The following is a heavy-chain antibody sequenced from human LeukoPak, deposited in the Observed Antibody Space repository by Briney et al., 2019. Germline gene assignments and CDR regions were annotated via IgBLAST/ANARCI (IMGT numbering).Heavy chain of an antibody. CDR2: ISSSSSYI. J-gene: IGHJ6*04. Sequence: GGSLRLSCVASGFTFSTYTMTWVRQAPGKGLEWVSCISSSSSYIYYADSLKGRFTISRDNAKNSLYLQINSLRAEDTAVYYCAREDASSLDVWGKGTTVTVSS. V-gene: IGHV3-21*01. D-gene: IGHD6-6*01. CDR3: AREDASSLDV. CDR1: GFTFSTYT.